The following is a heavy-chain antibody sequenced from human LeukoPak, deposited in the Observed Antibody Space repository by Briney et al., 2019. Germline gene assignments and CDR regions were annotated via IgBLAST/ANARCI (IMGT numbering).Heavy chain of an antibody. CDR2: ISYDGSNK. V-gene: IGHV3-30-3*01. CDR3: ASEGVPGLVPAASSFDY. CDR1: GFTFSSFA. Sequence: GRSLRLSCAASGFTFSSFAIHWVRQAPGKGLEWVAVISYDGSNKFYADSVKGRFTISRDNSKNTLYLQMNSLRAEDTAVYYCASEGVPGLVPAASSFDYWGQGTLVTVSS. J-gene: IGHJ4*02. D-gene: IGHD2-2*01.